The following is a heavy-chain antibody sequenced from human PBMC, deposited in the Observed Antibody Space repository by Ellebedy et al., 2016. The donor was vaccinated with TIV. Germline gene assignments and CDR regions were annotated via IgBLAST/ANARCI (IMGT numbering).Heavy chain of an antibody. Sequence: GSLRLSXTVSGGSVSRYFWSWIRQPAGKGLEWIGRIFTSGSFNYNPSLMSRVTMSVVTSKNQISLRLNSVTAADTAVYYRARVHCSITTCDYYYMDVWGKGTTVTVSS. CDR1: GGSVSRYF. CDR2: IFTSGSF. V-gene: IGHV4-4*07. CDR3: ARVHCSITTCDYYYMDV. J-gene: IGHJ6*03. D-gene: IGHD1-1*01.